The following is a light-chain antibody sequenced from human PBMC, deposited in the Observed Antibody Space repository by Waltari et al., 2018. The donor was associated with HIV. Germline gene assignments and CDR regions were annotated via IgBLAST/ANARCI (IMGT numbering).Light chain of an antibody. CDR3: SSYAGSNNFWV. J-gene: IGLJ3*02. Sequence: QSALTQPHSASGSPGQALTLSSTGTRSDVGGYNYVSWYQQHPDKAPKLMIYEVSKRPSGVPDRFSGSKSGNTASLTVSGLQAEDEADYYCSSYAGSNNFWVFGGGTKLTVL. CDR1: RSDVGGYNY. V-gene: IGLV2-8*01. CDR2: EVS.